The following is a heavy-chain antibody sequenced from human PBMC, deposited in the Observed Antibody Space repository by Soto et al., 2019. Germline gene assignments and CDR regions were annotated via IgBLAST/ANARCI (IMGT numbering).Heavy chain of an antibody. J-gene: IGHJ6*02. CDR3: ARDRDYYYGLDG. D-gene: IGHD3-10*01. CDR2: IWYDGSNK. V-gene: IGHV3-33*01. Sequence: PGGSLRLSCAASGFTFSSYGMHWVRQAPGKGPEWVAVIWYDGSNKYYADSVKGRFTISRDNSKNTLYLQMNSLRAEDTAVYYCARDRDYYYGLDGWGQGTTVTVSS. CDR1: GFTFSSYG.